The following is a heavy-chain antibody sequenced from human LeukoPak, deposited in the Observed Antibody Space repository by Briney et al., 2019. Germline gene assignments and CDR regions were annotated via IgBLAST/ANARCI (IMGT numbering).Heavy chain of an antibody. CDR3: ATSTLYGSGREGFDY. CDR1: GFTFSNAW. J-gene: IGHJ4*02. V-gene: IGHV3-15*01. D-gene: IGHD3-10*01. Sequence: PGGSLRLSCAASGFTFSNAWMSWVRQAPGKGLEWVGRIKSKTDGGTTDYAAPVKGRFTISRDDSKNTLYLQMNSLKTEDTAVYYCATSTLYGSGREGFDYWGQGTLVTVSS. CDR2: IKSKTDGGTT.